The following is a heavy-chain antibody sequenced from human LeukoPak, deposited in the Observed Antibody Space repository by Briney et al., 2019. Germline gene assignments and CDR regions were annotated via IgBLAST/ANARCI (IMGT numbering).Heavy chain of an antibody. D-gene: IGHD3-22*01. Sequence: PGGSLRLSCAGTGFTFSNAWMNWVRQAPGKGLGWVGRIKSKPDGGTTDYAAPMKGRFTISRDDSENTAYLQINSLKTEDTAVYFCATGGYYFDFWGQGTLVTVSS. V-gene: IGHV3-15*07. J-gene: IGHJ4*02. CDR3: ATGGYYFDF. CDR2: IKSKPDGGTT. CDR1: GFTFSNAW.